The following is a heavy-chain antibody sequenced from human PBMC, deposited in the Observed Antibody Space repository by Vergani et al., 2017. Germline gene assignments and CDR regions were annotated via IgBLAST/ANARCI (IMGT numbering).Heavy chain of an antibody. CDR3: ARSQMATNDFDL. D-gene: IGHD5-24*01. CDR2: ISPYNHKT. Sequence: HLVQSGAEVKKPGDSVTLSCKTSGYTFVNHPITWVRQAPGQGLEWMGWISPYNHKTLYSQKVEGRVTMTSDTSSSTVFLELRRLTSDDTAIYYCARSQMATNDFDLWVRGTLVTVSS. J-gene: IGHJ4*02. V-gene: IGHV1-18*04. CDR1: GYTFVNHP.